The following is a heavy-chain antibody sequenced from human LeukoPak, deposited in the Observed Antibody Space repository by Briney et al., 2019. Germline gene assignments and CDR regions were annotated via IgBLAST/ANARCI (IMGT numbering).Heavy chain of an antibody. D-gene: IGHD3-9*01. CDR1: GFTFSNYA. J-gene: IGHJ4*02. Sequence: GGSLRLSCVASGFTFSNYAMSWVRQAPGKGLEGVSVISGGGDSAYYADSVKGRFTISRDNSKNTLYVQVNSLRAEDTAVYYCAKHHDIVTGFYSIDFWGQGTLVTVSS. V-gene: IGHV3-23*01. CDR3: AKHHDIVTGFYSIDF. CDR2: ISGGGDSA.